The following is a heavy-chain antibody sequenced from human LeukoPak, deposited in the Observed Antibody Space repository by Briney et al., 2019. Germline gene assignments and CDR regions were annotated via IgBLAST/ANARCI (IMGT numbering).Heavy chain of an antibody. CDR1: GFTFSSYA. V-gene: IGHV3-23*01. J-gene: IGHJ4*02. CDR2: ISGSGGST. D-gene: IGHD2-2*02. Sequence: GGSLRLSCAASGFTFSSYAMSWVRQAPGKGLEWVSTISGSGGSTYYADSVKGRFTISRDNSKNTLFLQMNSLRAEDTAIYFCAKDQYLDSAYWGQGALVTVSS. CDR3: AKDQYLDSAY.